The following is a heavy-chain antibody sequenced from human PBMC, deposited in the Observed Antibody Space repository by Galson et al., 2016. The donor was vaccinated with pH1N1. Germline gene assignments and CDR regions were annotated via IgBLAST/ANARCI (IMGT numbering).Heavy chain of an antibody. CDR1: GFSFSSYN. CDR3: TRCANGPLDFWVFDL. D-gene: IGHD3-3*01. J-gene: IGHJ2*01. V-gene: IGHV3-48*01. CDR2: ITSGSGGI. Sequence: SLRLSCAASGFSFSSYNMNWVRQAPGKALEWLSHITSGSGGINYADSVKGRFTISRDNAKNSLFLEIDSLRAEDTAVYYCTRCANGPLDFWVFDLWGRGTLVSVSP.